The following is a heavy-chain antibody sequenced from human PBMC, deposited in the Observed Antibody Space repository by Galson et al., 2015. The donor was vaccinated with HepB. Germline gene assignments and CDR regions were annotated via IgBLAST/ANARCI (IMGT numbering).Heavy chain of an antibody. J-gene: IGHJ4*02. V-gene: IGHV3-7*03. D-gene: IGHD5-24*01. CDR2: MKQDGSEK. CDR1: GFTFSSYW. Sequence: SLRLSCAASGFTFSSYWMSWVRQAPGKGLEWVANMKQDGSEKYYVDSVKGRFTISRDNAKNSLYLQMNSLRAEDTAVYYCARDGVEFPDYFDYWGQGTLVTVSS. CDR3: ARDGVEFPDYFDY.